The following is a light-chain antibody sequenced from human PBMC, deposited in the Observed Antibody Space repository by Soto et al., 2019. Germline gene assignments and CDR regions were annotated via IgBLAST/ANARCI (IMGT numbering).Light chain of an antibody. CDR3: CSYAGSSTFAV. CDR2: EGS. J-gene: IGLJ2*01. Sequence: QSVLTQPASVSGSPGQSITISCTGTCSDVGSYNLVSWYQQHPGKAPKLMIYEGSKRPSGVSNRFSGSKSGNTASLTISGLQAEDEADYYCCSYAGSSTFAVFGGGTKLTVL. V-gene: IGLV2-23*03. CDR1: CSDVGSYNL.